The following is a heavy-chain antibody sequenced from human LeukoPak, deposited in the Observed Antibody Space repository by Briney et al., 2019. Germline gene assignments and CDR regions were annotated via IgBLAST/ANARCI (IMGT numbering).Heavy chain of an antibody. CDR2: ITTYNDNT. D-gene: IGHD4-11*01. CDR1: GYTFTTYG. CDR3: GRLPLGHYTFDY. V-gene: IGHV1-18*01. Sequence: GASVKVSCKASGYTFTTYGISWVRQAPGQGVEWMGWITTYNDNTKYAQKLQSSVTMTTDTSTSTAYMELRSLRSDDTAVYYCGRLPLGHYTFDYWGQGTLVTVSS. J-gene: IGHJ4*02.